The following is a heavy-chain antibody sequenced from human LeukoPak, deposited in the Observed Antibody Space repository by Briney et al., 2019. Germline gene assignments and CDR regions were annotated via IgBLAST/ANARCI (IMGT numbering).Heavy chain of an antibody. D-gene: IGHD5-24*01. CDR2: IWYDGSNK. Sequence: GGSLRLSCAASGFTFSSYGMHWVRQAPGKGLEWVAVIWYDGSNKYYADSVKGRFTISRDDPKNTLYLQMSSLRAEDTAVYYCARDRGFYYYGIDVWGQGTTVTVS. CDR3: ARDRGFYYYGIDV. V-gene: IGHV3-33*01. J-gene: IGHJ6*02. CDR1: GFTFSSYG.